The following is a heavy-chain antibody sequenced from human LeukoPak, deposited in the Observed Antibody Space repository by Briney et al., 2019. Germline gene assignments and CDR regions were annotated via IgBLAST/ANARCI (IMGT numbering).Heavy chain of an antibody. CDR2: IWYDGSNK. CDR3: AGSSVTTYPYYYYYGMDV. J-gene: IGHJ6*02. D-gene: IGHD4-17*01. Sequence: PGRSLRLSCAASGFTFSSYGMHWVRQAPGKGLEWVAVIWYDGSNKYYADSVKGRFTISRDNSKSTLYLQMNSLRAEDTAVYYCAGSSVTTYPYYYYYGMDVWGQGTTATVSS. V-gene: IGHV3-33*01. CDR1: GFTFSSYG.